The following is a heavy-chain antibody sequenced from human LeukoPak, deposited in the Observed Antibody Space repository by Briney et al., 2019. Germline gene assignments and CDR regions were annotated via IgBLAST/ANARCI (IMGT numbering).Heavy chain of an antibody. D-gene: IGHD4-17*01. J-gene: IGHJ5*02. CDR3: ARGDLTPTVWFDP. Sequence: PSETLSLTCAVYGGSFSGYYCTWIRQPPGKGLEWIGEINHSGSTNYNPSLKSRVTVSVDTSRSQFSLKLSSVTAADTAVYYCARGDLTPTVWFDPWGQGTLVTVSS. CDR1: GGSFSGYY. CDR2: INHSGST. V-gene: IGHV4-34*01.